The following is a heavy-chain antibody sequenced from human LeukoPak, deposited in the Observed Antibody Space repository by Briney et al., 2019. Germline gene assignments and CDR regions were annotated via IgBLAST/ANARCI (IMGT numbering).Heavy chain of an antibody. V-gene: IGHV3-21*06. CDR2: ISSSSSYI. Sequence: GGSLRLSCAASGFTFSSYNMNWVRQAPGKGLEWVSSISSSSSYIYYADSVKGRFTISRDSAKNSLYLQMNSLRAEDTAVYYCARVIAFRGYMDVWGKGTTVTVFS. J-gene: IGHJ6*03. CDR3: ARVIAFRGYMDV. D-gene: IGHD3-16*02. CDR1: GFTFSSYN.